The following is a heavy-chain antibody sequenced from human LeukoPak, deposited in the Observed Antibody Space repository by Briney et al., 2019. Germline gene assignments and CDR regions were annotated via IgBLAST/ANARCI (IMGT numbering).Heavy chain of an antibody. CDR1: GFTFTTYG. CDR3: AKEDSPGRYGVDY. V-gene: IGHV3-30*02. CDR2: IFYDGSLK. Sequence: PRGSLRLSCAASGFTFTTYGMHWVRQAPGKGLQWVAFIFYDGSLKYYGDSVKGRFSISRDNSKNTVSLQMNSLRAEDTAVYYCAKEDSPGRYGVDYWGQGTLVTVSS. J-gene: IGHJ4*02. D-gene: IGHD6-19*01.